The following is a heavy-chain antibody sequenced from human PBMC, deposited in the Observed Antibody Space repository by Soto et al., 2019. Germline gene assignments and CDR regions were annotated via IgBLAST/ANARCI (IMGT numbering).Heavy chain of an antibody. Sequence: EVQLVESGGDLVQPGGTLRLSCAASGFSFSIFWMHWVRQAPGKGLVWVSSINGGGSSADYADSVKGRFTFSRDNAKNTVYLQMNSLRAEDTAVYYCTRGGGYSGYDPFDYWGQETLVTVSS. D-gene: IGHD5-12*01. J-gene: IGHJ4*02. CDR3: TRGGGYSGYDPFDY. CDR1: GFSFSIFW. CDR2: INGGGSSA. V-gene: IGHV3-74*01.